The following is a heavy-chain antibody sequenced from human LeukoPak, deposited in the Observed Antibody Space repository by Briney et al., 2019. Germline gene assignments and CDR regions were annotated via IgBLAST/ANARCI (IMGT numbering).Heavy chain of an antibody. CDR2: ITISSSYI. CDR3: ARGYSSSYYLDY. V-gene: IGHV3-21*01. CDR1: GFTFSSYS. Sequence: GGSLRLSCAASGFTFSSYSMNWVRLAPGKGLECVSSITISSSYIYYADSVKGRFTISRDNAKNSLYLQMNSLRVEDTAVYYCARGYSSSYYLDYWGQGTLVTVSS. J-gene: IGHJ4*02. D-gene: IGHD6-6*01.